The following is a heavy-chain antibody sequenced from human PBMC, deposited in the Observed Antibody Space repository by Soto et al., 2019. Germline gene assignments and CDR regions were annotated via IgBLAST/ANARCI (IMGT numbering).Heavy chain of an antibody. J-gene: IGHJ3*02. D-gene: IGHD5-18*01. CDR3: TTENHVDTAIDDAFDI. CDR1: GFTFSNAW. Sequence: GGSLRLSCAASGFTFSNAWMSWVRQAPGKGLEWVGRIKSKTDGGTTDYAAPVKGRFTISRDDSKNTLYLQMNSLKTEDTAVYYCTTENHVDTAIDDAFDIWGQGTMVTVSS. V-gene: IGHV3-15*01. CDR2: IKSKTDGGTT.